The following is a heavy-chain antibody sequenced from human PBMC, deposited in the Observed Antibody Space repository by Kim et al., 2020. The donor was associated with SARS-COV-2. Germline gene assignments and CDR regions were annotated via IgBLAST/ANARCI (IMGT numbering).Heavy chain of an antibody. CDR2: NK. J-gene: IGHJ4*02. D-gene: IGHD6-6*01. V-gene: IGHV3-33*01. CDR3: ARGGEQLVS. Sequence: NKYYAYSVKGRFTISRDNSRNRVDLQLNTLRAEDTAVYYCARGGEQLVSXGQGTLVTVSS.